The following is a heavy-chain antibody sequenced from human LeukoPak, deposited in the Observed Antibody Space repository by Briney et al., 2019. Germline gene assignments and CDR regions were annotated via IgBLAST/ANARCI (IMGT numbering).Heavy chain of an antibody. D-gene: IGHD6-13*01. V-gene: IGHV4-59*01. CDR1: GGSISSYY. CDR2: IYYSGST. CDR3: ARETAAGTVDY. Sequence: SETMSLTCTVSGGSISSYYWSWIRQPPGKGLEWIGYIYYSGSTNYNPSLKSRVTISVDTSKNQFSLKLSSVTAADTAVYYCARETAAGTVDYWGQGTLVTVSS. J-gene: IGHJ4*02.